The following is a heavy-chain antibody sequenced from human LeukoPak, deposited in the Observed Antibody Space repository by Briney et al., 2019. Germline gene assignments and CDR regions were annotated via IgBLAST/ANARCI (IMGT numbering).Heavy chain of an antibody. D-gene: IGHD5-24*01. J-gene: IGHJ4*02. CDR3: AKDRFGGPISWLQLGYYFDY. CDR2: ISYDGSNK. V-gene: IGHV3-30*18. Sequence: GGSLRLSCAASGFTFSSYGMHWVRQAPGKGLEWVAVISYDGSNKYYADSVKGRFTISRDNSKNTLYLQMNSLRAEDTAVYYCAKDRFGGPISWLQLGYYFDYWGQGTLVTVSS. CDR1: GFTFSSYG.